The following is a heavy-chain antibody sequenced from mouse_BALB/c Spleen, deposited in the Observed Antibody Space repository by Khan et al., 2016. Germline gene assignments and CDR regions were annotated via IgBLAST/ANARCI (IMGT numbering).Heavy chain of an antibody. CDR2: IISSGST. J-gene: IGHJ4*01. CDR1: GYSITSDYA. V-gene: IGHV3-2*02. Sequence: EVQLQESGPGLMKPSQSLSLTCTVTGYSITSDYAWNWIRQFPGNKLEWMGYIISSGSTTYTPSLNSRISITRDTSKNQFFLQLTSVTIEDTATYYCASDGPNYAMDYWGQGTSVTVSS. CDR3: ASDGPNYAMDY. D-gene: IGHD2-3*01.